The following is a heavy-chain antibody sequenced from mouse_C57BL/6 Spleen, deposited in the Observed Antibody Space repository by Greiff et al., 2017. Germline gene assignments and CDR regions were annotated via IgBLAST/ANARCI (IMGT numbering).Heavy chain of an antibody. Sequence: EVHLVESGGGLVQPGGSMKLSCVASGFTFSNYWMNWVRQSPEKGLEWVAQIRLKSDNYATHYAESVKGRFTISRDDSKSSVYLQMNNLRAEDTGIYYCTGGVYYEGYFDYWGQGNTLTVSS. V-gene: IGHV6-3*01. CDR2: IRLKSDNYAT. J-gene: IGHJ2*01. CDR1: GFTFSNYW. D-gene: IGHD2-4*01. CDR3: TGGVYYEGYFDY.